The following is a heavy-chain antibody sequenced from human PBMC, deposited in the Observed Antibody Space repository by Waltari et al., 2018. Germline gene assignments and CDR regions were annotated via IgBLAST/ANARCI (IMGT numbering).Heavy chain of an antibody. CDR3: ARVVVNVYYYYYMDV. J-gene: IGHJ6*03. V-gene: IGHV4-59*01. CDR1: GGSISSYY. D-gene: IGHD3-22*01. CDR2: IYYSGST. Sequence: QVQLQESGPGLVKPSETLSLTCTVSGGSISSYYWSWIRQPPGKGLELIGYIYYSGSTNYTPSLKSRVTISVDTSKNQFSLKLSSVTAADTAVYYCARVVVNVYYYYYMDVWGKGTTVTVSS.